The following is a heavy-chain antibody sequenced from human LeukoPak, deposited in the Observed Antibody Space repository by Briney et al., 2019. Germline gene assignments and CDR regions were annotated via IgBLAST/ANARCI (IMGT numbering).Heavy chain of an antibody. V-gene: IGHV4-31*03. J-gene: IGHJ4*02. CDR2: IYYSGST. CDR1: GGSISSGGYY. D-gene: IGHD6-13*01. CDR3: ARDGTAAAGWVDY. Sequence: KASETLSLTRTVSGGSISSGGYYWSWIRQHPGKGLEWIGYIYYSGSTYYNPSLKSRVTISVDTSKNQFSLKLSSVTAADTAVYYCARDGTAAAGWVDYWGQGTLVTVSS.